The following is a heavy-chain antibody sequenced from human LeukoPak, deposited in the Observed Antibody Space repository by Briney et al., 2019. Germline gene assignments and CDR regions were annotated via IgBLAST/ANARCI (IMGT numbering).Heavy chain of an antibody. CDR2: ISSSSSYI. CDR3: ARDPDGDTVTPGY. CDR1: GFTFSSYS. V-gene: IGHV3-21*01. D-gene: IGHD4-11*01. Sequence: GGSLRLSCAASGFTFSSYSMNWVRQAPGKGLEWVSSISSSSSYIYYADSVKGRFTISRDNAKNSLYLQMNSLRAEDTAVYYCARDPDGDTVTPGYWGRGTLVTVSS. J-gene: IGHJ4*02.